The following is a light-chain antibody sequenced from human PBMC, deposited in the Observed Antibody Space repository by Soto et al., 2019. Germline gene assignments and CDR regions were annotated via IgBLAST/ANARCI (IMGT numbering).Light chain of an antibody. CDR2: AAS. Sequence: DIQMTQSPSSLSASVGDSVTITCRASQGLTDYFVWYQQKPGRAPRLLIYAASILKSGVPSRFSRSGSGTSFTLTISILQPEDAATYYRQKFNRAPQTFGKGTKFELK. J-gene: IGKJ1*01. CDR1: QGLTDY. CDR3: QKFNRAPQT. V-gene: IGKV1-27*01.